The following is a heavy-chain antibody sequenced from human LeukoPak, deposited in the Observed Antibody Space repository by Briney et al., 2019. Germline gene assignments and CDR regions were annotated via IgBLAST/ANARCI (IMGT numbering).Heavy chain of an antibody. CDR3: AKRGDTGYDFSFDS. J-gene: IGHJ4*02. V-gene: IGHV3-30*02. CDR1: GFTFSTYA. Sequence: GGSLRLSCAASGFTFSTYAMHWVRQAPGKGLEWVAFMRYDGNFEDCVDSVKGRFTISRDNSKKTLYLQMKSLRPEDTAVYYCAKRGDTGYDFSFDSWGQGTLVIVSS. CDR2: MRYDGNFE. D-gene: IGHD5-12*01.